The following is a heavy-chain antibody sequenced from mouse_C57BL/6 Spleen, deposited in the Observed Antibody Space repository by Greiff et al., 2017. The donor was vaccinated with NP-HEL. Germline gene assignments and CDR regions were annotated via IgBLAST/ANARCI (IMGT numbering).Heavy chain of an antibody. V-gene: IGHV14-4*01. Sequence: VQLQQSGAELVRPGASVKLSCTASGFNINDDYMHWVKQRPEQGLEWIGWIDPENGDTEYASKFQGKATITADTSSNTAYLQLSSLTSEDTAVYYCTTGSIVSRKAWFACWGQGTLVTVSA. CDR3: TTGSIVSRKAWFAC. D-gene: IGHD2-5*01. J-gene: IGHJ3*01. CDR1: GFNINDDY. CDR2: IDPENGDT.